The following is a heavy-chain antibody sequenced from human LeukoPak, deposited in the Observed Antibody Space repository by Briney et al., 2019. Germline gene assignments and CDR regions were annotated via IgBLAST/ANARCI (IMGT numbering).Heavy chain of an antibody. CDR3: ARLQLGYCSSTSCYYYYYYYMDV. V-gene: IGHV4-59*08. Sequence: KPSETLSLTCTVSGGSISSYYWSWIRQPPGKGLEWIGYIYYSGSTNYNPSLKSRVTISVDTSKNQFSLKLSSVTAADTAVYYCARLQLGYCSSTSCYYYYYYYMDVWGKGTTVTVSS. CDR2: IYYSGST. D-gene: IGHD2-2*01. J-gene: IGHJ6*03. CDR1: GGSISSYY.